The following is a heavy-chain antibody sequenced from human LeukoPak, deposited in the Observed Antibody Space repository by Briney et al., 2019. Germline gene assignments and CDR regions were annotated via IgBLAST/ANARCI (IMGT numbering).Heavy chain of an antibody. CDR3: ARTRVPGSYSPKGPFDY. V-gene: IGHV4-39*07. CDR2: MYYSGSI. Sequence: SETLSLTCTVSGGSISSSNYYWGWIRQPPSKGLEWIGSMYYSGSIFYNPSLKSRVTISVNTSKNQFSLKVSSVTAADTAVYYCARTRVPGSYSPKGPFDYWGQGTLVTVSS. CDR1: GGSISSSNYY. D-gene: IGHD1-26*01. J-gene: IGHJ4*02.